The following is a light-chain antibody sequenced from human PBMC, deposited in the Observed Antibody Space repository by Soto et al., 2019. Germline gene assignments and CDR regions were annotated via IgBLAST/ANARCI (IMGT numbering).Light chain of an antibody. Sequence: QSVLTQPPSVSGAPGQRVTISCTGSSSNIGAGYDVNWYQQLPGTAPKLLIYGNSHRPSGVPDRFSGSKSGTSASLAITGLQAEDEADYYCQSYDSSLRGWVFGGGTKLTVL. CDR3: QSYDSSLRGWV. V-gene: IGLV1-40*01. J-gene: IGLJ3*02. CDR2: GNS. CDR1: SSNIGAGYD.